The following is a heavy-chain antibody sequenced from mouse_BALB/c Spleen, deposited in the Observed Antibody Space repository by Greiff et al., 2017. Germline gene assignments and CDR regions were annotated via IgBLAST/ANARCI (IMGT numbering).Heavy chain of an antibody. Sequence: EVKVVDSGGGLVQPGGSRKLSCAASGFTFSSYGMHWVRQAPEKGLEWVAYISSGSSTIYYADTVKGRFTISRDNPKNTLFLQMTSLRSEDTAMYYCARSGYCGSSYRWYFDVWGAGTTVTVSS. D-gene: IGHD1-1*01. CDR2: ISSGSSTI. J-gene: IGHJ1*01. V-gene: IGHV5-17*02. CDR3: ARSGYCGSSYRWYFDV. CDR1: GFTFSSYG.